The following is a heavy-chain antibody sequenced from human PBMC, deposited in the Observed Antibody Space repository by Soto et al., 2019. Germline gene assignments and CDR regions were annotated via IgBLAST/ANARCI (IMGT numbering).Heavy chain of an antibody. Sequence: SVKVSCKASGGTFSSYAISWVRQAPGQGLEWMGGIIPIFGTANYAQKFQGRVTITADESTSTAYMELSSLRSEDTAVYYCARASDMYGIVGATNQRRDYYYYYGMDVSGQGTTVTVSS. J-gene: IGHJ6*02. CDR3: ARASDMYGIVGATNQRRDYYYYYGMDV. V-gene: IGHV1-69*13. CDR1: GGTFSSYA. CDR2: IIPIFGTA. D-gene: IGHD1-26*01.